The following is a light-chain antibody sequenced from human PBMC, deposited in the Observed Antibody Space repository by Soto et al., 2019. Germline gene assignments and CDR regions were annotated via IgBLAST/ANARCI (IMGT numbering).Light chain of an antibody. Sequence: DIVVTQTPLSLSVTPGQPASISCKSSQSLLHTDDKTYLYWYLHTSGQPPQLLVYEAVKRFAGVRDRFSGSGSGTDFTLNISRVEAGDVGLYYCMQSIQFPLTFGGGTKVAIK. J-gene: IGKJ4*01. CDR3: MQSIQFPLT. V-gene: IGKV2D-29*01. CDR2: EAV. CDR1: QSLLHTDDKTY.